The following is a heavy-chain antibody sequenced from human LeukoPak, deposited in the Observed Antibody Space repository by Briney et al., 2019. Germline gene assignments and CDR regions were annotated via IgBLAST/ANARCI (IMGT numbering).Heavy chain of an antibody. CDR2: INHSGST. J-gene: IGHJ5*02. CDR1: GGSFSGYY. CDR3: AREGCSGGSCYSGWFDP. Sequence: PSETLSLTCAVYGGSFSGYYWSWIRQPPGKGLEWIGEINHSGSTNYNPSLKSRVTISVDTSKNQFSLKLSSVTAADTAVYYCAREGCSGGSCYSGWFDPWGQGTLVTVSP. D-gene: IGHD2-15*01. V-gene: IGHV4-34*01.